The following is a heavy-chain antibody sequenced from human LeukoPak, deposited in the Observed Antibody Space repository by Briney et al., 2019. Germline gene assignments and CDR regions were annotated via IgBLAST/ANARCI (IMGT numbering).Heavy chain of an antibody. CDR3: ARYCSSTSCYPNAFDI. J-gene: IGHJ3*02. Sequence: ASVKVSCKASGYTFTGYYMHWVRQAPGQGLEWMGWINPNSGGTNYAQKFQGRVTMTRDTSISTAYMELSRLRSDDTAVYYCARYCSSTSCYPNAFDIWGQGTMVTVSS. CDR2: INPNSGGT. V-gene: IGHV1-2*02. D-gene: IGHD2-2*01. CDR1: GYTFTGYY.